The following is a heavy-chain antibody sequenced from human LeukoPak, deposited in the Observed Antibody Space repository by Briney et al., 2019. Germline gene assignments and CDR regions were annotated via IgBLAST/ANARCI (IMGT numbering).Heavy chain of an antibody. CDR3: ARPKYNWNDCSDY. CDR1: GFTFSSYA. Sequence: GGSLRLSCAASGFTFSSYAMHWVRQAPGKGLEWVAVISYDGSNKYYADSVKGRFTISRDNSKNTLYLQMNSLRAEDTAVYYCARPKYNWNDCSDYWGQGTLVTVSS. J-gene: IGHJ4*02. D-gene: IGHD1-1*01. CDR2: ISYDGSNK. V-gene: IGHV3-30*04.